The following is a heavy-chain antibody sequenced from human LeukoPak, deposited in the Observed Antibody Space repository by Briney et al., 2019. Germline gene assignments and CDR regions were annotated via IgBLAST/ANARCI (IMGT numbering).Heavy chain of an antibody. CDR1: GGTFSSYA. D-gene: IGHD3-22*01. V-gene: IGHV1-69*05. Sequence: ASVKVSCKASGGTFSSYAISWVRQAPGQGLEWMGRIIPIFGTANYAQKFQGRVTITTDESTSTACMELSSLRSGDTAVYYCAREGGYYDSSGYYLRWGQGTLVTVSS. CDR3: AREGGYYDSSGYYLR. CDR2: IIPIFGTA. J-gene: IGHJ4*02.